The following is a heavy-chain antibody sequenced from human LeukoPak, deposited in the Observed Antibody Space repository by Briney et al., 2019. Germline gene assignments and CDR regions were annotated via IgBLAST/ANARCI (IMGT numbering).Heavy chain of an antibody. CDR3: ARVSRGSGSYYRRYYYYYMDV. D-gene: IGHD3-10*01. V-gene: IGHV4-59*02. Sequence: GSLRLSCAASEFSVGSNYMTWVRQAPGKGLEWIGSIYYSGSTYYNPSLKSRVTISVDTSKNQFSLKLSSVTAADTAVYYCARVSRGSGSYYRRYYYYYMDVWGKRTTVTISS. CDR2: IYYSGST. J-gene: IGHJ6*03. CDR1: EFSVGSNY.